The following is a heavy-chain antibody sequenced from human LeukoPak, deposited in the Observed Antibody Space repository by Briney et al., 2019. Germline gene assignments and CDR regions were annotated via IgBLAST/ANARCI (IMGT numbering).Heavy chain of an antibody. D-gene: IGHD2-8*01. J-gene: IGHJ3*02. CDR3: AREVMAKRRAFDI. CDR2: IYSGGST. V-gene: IGHV3-53*01. Sequence: GGSLRLSCAASGFTVSNNYMSWVRQAPGKGLEWVSVIYSGGSTFSADSVKGRFTISRDNSKNTLYLQMNSMRAEGTAVYYCAREVMAKRRAFDIWGQGTGSPSLQ. CDR1: GFTVSNNY.